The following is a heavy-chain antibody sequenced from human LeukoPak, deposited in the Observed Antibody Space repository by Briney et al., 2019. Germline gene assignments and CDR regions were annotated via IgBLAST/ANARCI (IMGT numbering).Heavy chain of an antibody. CDR1: GFTFSRFW. CDR2: IKEDGSEK. CDR3: VTTGGS. J-gene: IGHJ5*02. Sequence: GGSLRLSCAVSGFTFSRFWMTWVRQAPGKGLEWVANIKEDGSEKYYVDSVKGRFTISRDNTKNSLYLHMNSLRAEDAAVYYCVTTGGSWGQGTLVTVSS. V-gene: IGHV3-7*05.